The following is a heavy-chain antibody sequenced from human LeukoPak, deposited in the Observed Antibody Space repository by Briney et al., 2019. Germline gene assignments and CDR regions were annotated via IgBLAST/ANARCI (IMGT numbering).Heavy chain of an antibody. Sequence: GGSLRLSCAASGFTFSSYGMHWVRQAPGKGLEWVAFIRYDGSNKYYADSVKGRFTISRDNSKNTLYLQMNSLRAEDTAAYYCDGTGYSSSWFFDYWGQGTLVTVSS. CDR2: IRYDGSNK. CDR1: GFTFSSYG. CDR3: DGTGYSSSWFFDY. J-gene: IGHJ4*02. V-gene: IGHV3-30*02. D-gene: IGHD6-13*01.